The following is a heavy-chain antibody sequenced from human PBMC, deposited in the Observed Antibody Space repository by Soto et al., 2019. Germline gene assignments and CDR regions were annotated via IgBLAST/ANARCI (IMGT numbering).Heavy chain of an antibody. CDR1: GFTFSSYA. J-gene: IGHJ5*02. V-gene: IGHV3-30-3*01. CDR3: ASLSNPGEWLEEHIWFDP. D-gene: IGHD3-3*01. CDR2: ISYDGSNK. Sequence: PGGSLRLSCAASGFTFSSYAMHWVRQAPGKGLEWVAVISYDGSNKYYADSVKGRFTISRDNSKNTLYLQMNSLRAEDTAVYYCASLSNPGEWLEEHIWFDPWGQGTLVTVSS.